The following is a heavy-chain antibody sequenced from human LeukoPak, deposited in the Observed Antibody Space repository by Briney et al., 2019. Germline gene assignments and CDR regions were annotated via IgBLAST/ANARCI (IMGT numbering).Heavy chain of an antibody. CDR1: GGSISTYY. CDR2: ISYNGYT. CDR3: ARHLDYYGSGSYEF. D-gene: IGHD3-10*01. V-gene: IGHV4-59*08. J-gene: IGHJ4*02. Sequence: PSETLSLTCAVSGGSISTYYWSWIRQSPGKGLEWIGYISYNGYTNYNPSLNSRVTMSVDTSKSQFFLRLSSVTASDTAVYYCARHLDYYGSGSYEFWGQGTLVTVSS.